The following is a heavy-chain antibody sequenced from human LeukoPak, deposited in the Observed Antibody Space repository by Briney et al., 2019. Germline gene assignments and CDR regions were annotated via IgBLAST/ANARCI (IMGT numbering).Heavy chain of an antibody. CDR2: IYSSGST. D-gene: IGHD2-15*01. V-gene: IGHV4-30-4*01. CDR1: GDSISSGFYY. Sequence: PSETLSLTSTVSGDSISSGFYYWSWIRQPPGRGLEWIGYIYSSGSTYYNPSLKSRVTISVDTSKNQFSLKLSSVTAADTAVYYCARQMVVVVVAATTDAFDTWGQGTMVTVSS. J-gene: IGHJ3*02. CDR3: ARQMVVVVVAATTDAFDT.